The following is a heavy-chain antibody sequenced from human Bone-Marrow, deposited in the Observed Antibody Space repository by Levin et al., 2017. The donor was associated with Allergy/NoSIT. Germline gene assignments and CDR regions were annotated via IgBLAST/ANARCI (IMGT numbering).Heavy chain of an antibody. J-gene: IGHJ4*02. D-gene: IGHD3-3*01. CDR1: GFNLRDYS. Sequence: GGSLRLSCVVSGFNLRDYSMSWIRQSPGKGLECLSENSYPDSVRGRFTFSRDNAKNAVFLQMDNLRVDDTAVYYCARAFWRRFDYWGQGILVNVSS. V-gene: IGHV3-11*01. CDR3: ARAFWRRFDY. CDR2: NS.